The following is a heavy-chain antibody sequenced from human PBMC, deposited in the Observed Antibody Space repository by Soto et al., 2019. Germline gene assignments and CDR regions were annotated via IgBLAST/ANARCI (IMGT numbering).Heavy chain of an antibody. CDR1: GDSIGRGGYY. V-gene: IGHV4-61*08. Sequence: SETLSLTCTVSGDSIGRGGYYWTWIRQHPGKGLEWIAYIYYSGSTNYNPSLKSRVTISVDTSKNQFSLKLSPVTAADTAVYYRARVSTGLREHHYGMDVPGQGTSVTVS. CDR2: IYYSGST. D-gene: IGHD4-17*01. J-gene: IGHJ6*02. CDR3: ARVSTGLREHHYGMDV.